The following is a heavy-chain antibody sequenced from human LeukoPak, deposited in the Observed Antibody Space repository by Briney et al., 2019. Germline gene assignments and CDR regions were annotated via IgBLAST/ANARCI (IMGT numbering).Heavy chain of an antibody. CDR3: PRGDPDY. Sequence: GGSLRLSCAASGFTFRDYWMQWVRQAPGKGREWVANINYQESENYLLDSVKGRSTISRDNAKNSLFLQMNSLRVEDTAVYYCPRGDPDYWGLGTLVTVSS. J-gene: IGHJ4*02. CDR1: GFTFRDYW. CDR2: INYQESEN. D-gene: IGHD2-21*02. V-gene: IGHV3-7*01.